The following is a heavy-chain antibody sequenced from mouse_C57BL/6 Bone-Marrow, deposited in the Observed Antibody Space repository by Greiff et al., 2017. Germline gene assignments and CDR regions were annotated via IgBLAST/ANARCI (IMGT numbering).Heavy chain of an antibody. V-gene: IGHV1-15*01. CDR3: TKPYDGYYGAMDY. CDR1: GYTFTDYE. J-gene: IGHJ4*01. Sequence: QVQLQQSGAELVRPGASVTLSCKASGYTFTDYEMHWVKQTPVHGLEWIGAIDPETGGTAYNQKFKGKAILTADKSSSTAYMELRSLTSEDSAVYYCTKPYDGYYGAMDYWGQGTSVTVSS. D-gene: IGHD2-3*01. CDR2: IDPETGGT.